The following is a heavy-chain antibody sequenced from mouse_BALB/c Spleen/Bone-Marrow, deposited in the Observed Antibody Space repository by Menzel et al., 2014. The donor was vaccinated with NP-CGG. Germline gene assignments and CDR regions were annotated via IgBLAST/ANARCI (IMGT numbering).Heavy chain of an antibody. V-gene: IGHV5-6-4*01. J-gene: IGHJ2*01. Sequence: EVNVVESGGGLVKPGGSLKLSCAASGFTFSSYTMSWVRQTPEKRLEWVATISSGGSYTYYPDSVKGRFTIPRDNAKNTLYLQMSILKTEDTAIYVCTREGTNRDFDYWGQGTTLTVSS. CDR2: ISSGGSYT. CDR1: GFTFSSYT. CDR3: TREGTNRDFDY. D-gene: IGHD4-1*01.